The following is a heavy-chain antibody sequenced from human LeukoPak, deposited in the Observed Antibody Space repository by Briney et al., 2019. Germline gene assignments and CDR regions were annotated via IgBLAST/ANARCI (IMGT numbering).Heavy chain of an antibody. CDR3: AQSLSQDWPSYYYMDV. J-gene: IGHJ6*03. CDR2: IYWDDDK. D-gene: IGHD3/OR15-3a*01. V-gene: IGHV2-5*02. CDR1: GFSLSTSGVG. Sequence: SGPTLVKPTQTLTLTCTFSGFSLSTSGVGVGWIRQPPGKALEWLALIYWDDDKPYSPSLKSRLTIHKDTSKNQVVLTMTNMDPVDTAAYYCAQSLSQDWPSYYYMDVWGKGTTVPVSS.